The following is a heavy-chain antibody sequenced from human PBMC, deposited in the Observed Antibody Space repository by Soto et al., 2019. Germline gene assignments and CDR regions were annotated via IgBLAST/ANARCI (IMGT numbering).Heavy chain of an antibody. J-gene: IGHJ6*02. V-gene: IGHV4-39*01. Sequence: SETLSLTCTVSGGSISYGNYYWGWIRQPPGKGLEWIGSIYYSGSTYYNPSLKSRVTISVDTSKNQFSLKLSSVTAADTAVYCWAGVDYYYYGMDVWGQGTTVTVS. CDR1: GGSISYGNYY. CDR3: AGVDYYYYGMDV. CDR2: IYYSGST.